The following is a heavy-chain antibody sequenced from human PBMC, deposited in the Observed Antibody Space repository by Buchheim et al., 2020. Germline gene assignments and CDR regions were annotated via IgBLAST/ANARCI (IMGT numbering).Heavy chain of an antibody. D-gene: IGHD2-15*01. CDR2: ISSSGSTI. CDR3: ARAGYCSGGSCWDNWFDP. CDR1: GFTFSSYE. J-gene: IGHJ5*02. V-gene: IGHV3-48*03. Sequence: EVQLVESGGGLVQPGGSLRLSCAASGFTFSSYEMNWVRQAPGKGLEWGSYISSSGSTIYYADSVKGRFTISRDNAKNSLYLQMNSLRAEDTAVYYCARAGYCSGGSCWDNWFDPWGQGTL.